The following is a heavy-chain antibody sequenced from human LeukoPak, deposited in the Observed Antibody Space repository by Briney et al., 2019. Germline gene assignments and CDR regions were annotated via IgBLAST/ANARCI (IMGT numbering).Heavy chain of an antibody. Sequence: SDTLSLTCTVSGGSVNSYYWTWIRQPPGKGLEWIGYRSGSTSYNPSLKSRVTISVDTSKNQLSLSLSSVTAADTALYYCARLDTSGCIDYWGQGTLVTVSS. J-gene: IGHJ4*02. CDR1: GGSVNSYY. CDR3: ARLDTSGCIDY. D-gene: IGHD3-22*01. V-gene: IGHV4-4*09. CDR2: RSGST.